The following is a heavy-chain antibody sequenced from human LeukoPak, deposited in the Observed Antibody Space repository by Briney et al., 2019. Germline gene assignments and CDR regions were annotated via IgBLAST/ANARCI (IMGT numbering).Heavy chain of an antibody. V-gene: IGHV3-74*01. D-gene: IGHD5-12*01. Sequence: GGSLRLSCAASGFTFSSYWMHWVRQAPGKGLMWVSRINSDGSSTSYADSVKGRFTISRDNAKNTLYLQMNSLRAEDTAVFSCARVGQAGYVGYPLDYRGQGTLVTVSS. CDR3: ARVGQAGYVGYPLDY. J-gene: IGHJ4*02. CDR1: GFTFSSYW. CDR2: INSDGSST.